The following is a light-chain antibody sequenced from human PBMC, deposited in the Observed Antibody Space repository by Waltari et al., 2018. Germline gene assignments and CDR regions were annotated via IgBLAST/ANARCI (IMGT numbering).Light chain of an antibody. CDR1: QSVFYSSYNKND. J-gene: IGKJ2*01. V-gene: IGKV4-1*01. CDR3: HQYYSIPYT. CDR2: WAS. Sequence: DIVMTQSPDSLSVSLGERATINCKSSQSVFYSSYNKNDLAWYQQKPGQPPKLLIYWASTRESWVPDRFSGSGSGTDFTLTISSLQAEDVAVYYCHQYYSIPYTFGQGTKLEVK.